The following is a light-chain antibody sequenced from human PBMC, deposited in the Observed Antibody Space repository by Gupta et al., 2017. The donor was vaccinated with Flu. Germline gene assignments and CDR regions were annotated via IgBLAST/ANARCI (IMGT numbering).Light chain of an antibody. Sequence: SSLYASVGDRVTITCRASQSIRRYLSWYKQKPGKAPKLLIYAASSWQSGVASRFSGGGSGKYFPLTISSRQQEDYAAYYCHQSESNPLFTFGHGTKVDIK. CDR1: QSIRRY. CDR2: AAS. J-gene: IGKJ3*01. V-gene: IGKV1-39*01. CDR3: HQSESNPLFT.